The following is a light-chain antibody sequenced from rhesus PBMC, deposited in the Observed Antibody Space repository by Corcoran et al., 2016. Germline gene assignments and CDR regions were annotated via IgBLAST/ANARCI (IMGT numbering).Light chain of an antibody. J-gene: IGKJ3*01. CDR3: QKYDYSPFT. Sequence: QVILTQSPATLSLSPGDRATLSCRASQSVSTYLAWYQQQPGQAPRLLIYAASRRATAIPDRFSGSVSGTEFTLTISSLEPEDFAVYFCQKYDYSPFTFGPGTKLDIK. CDR1: QSVSTY. CDR2: AAS. V-gene: IGKV3-53*01.